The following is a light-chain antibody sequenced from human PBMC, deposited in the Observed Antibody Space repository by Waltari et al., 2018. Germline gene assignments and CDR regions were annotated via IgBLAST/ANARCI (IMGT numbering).Light chain of an antibody. CDR2: VNSDGSH. V-gene: IGLV4-69*01. CDR3: QTGGHGTWV. CDR1: SGPSPNI. Sequence: QLVLTQSPSASASLGASVKLTCTLSSGPSPNIIAWPHQQPEKGPRYLMNVNSDGSHNKGVGIPDRFSGSSSGAERYLTISSLQSEDEADYYCQTGGHGTWVFGGGTRLTVL. J-gene: IGLJ3*02.